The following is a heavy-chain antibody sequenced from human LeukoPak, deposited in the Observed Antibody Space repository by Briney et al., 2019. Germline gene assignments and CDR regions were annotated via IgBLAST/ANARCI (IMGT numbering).Heavy chain of an antibody. V-gene: IGHV1-46*01. CDR1: GYTFTSYY. Sequence: ASVKVSCKASGYTFTSYYIHWVRQAPGQGLEWMGTINPSGGGTNYAQMFQGRVTMTRDTSTSTVYMELSSLTSEDTAFYHCARDRVYGSGRYYFFDYWGQGTLVTVSS. CDR2: INPSGGGT. D-gene: IGHD3-10*01. CDR3: ARDRVYGSGRYYFFDY. J-gene: IGHJ4*02.